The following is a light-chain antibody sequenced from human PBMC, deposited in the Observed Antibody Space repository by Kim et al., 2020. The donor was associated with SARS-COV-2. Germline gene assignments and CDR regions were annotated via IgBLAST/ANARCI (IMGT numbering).Light chain of an antibody. V-gene: IGLV3-19*01. Sequence: SSELTQDPTVSVALGQTVRITCQGDSLRTYYASWYQQKPGQAPLLVLYGKNNRPSGIPDRFSGSYSGNTASLTITAAQAEDEADYYCSSRETNSNHWMFGGGTQLTVL. CDR2: GKN. CDR3: SSRETNSNHWM. J-gene: IGLJ3*02. CDR1: SLRTYY.